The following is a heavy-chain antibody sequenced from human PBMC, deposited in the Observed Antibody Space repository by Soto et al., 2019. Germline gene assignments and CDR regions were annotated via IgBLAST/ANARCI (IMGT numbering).Heavy chain of an antibody. D-gene: IGHD3-9*01. CDR1: GFTFSSYA. Sequence: GGSLRLSCAAPGFTFSSYAMSWVRQAPGKGLEWVSAISGSGGSTYYADSVKGRFAISRDNSKNTLYLQMNSLRAEDTAVYYCATCPYDILTPDYYYYYMDVWGKGTTVTVSS. CDR3: ATCPYDILTPDYYYYYMDV. CDR2: ISGSGGST. J-gene: IGHJ6*03. V-gene: IGHV3-23*01.